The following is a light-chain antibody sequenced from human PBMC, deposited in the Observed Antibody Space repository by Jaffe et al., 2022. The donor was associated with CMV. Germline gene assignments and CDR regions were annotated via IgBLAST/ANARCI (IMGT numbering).Light chain of an antibody. CDR2: GGS. CDR3: QQYHNWPPWT. CDR1: QSIYSK. Sequence: DIVMTQFPAALSVSPGERATLSCRASQSIYSKLAWYQQKPGQAPRLLIYGGSTRAAGIPARFSGSGSETEFTLTISSLESEDFAIYYCQQYHNWPPWTFGQGTKVEIK. V-gene: IGKV3-15*01. J-gene: IGKJ1*01.